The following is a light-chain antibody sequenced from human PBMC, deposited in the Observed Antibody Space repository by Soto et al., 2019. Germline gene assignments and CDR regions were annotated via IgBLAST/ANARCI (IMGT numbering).Light chain of an antibody. CDR2: AAS. V-gene: IGKV1-9*01. CDR3: QHLRMNPST. CDR1: QSVAIY. J-gene: IGKJ4*01. Sequence: DIQLTQSPASLSVSVGDRVTLTCRASQSVAIYLAWYQQKPGQAPKLLIYAASTMWGGVTSRFSGSGAGTDVALTIISLQAEDVLTDYCQHLRMNPSTFGGGTKVDIK.